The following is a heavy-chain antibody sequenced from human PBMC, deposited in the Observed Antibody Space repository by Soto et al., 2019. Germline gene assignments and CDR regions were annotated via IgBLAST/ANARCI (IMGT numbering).Heavy chain of an antibody. CDR2: INAGNGNT. CDR3: ARGGEPIDY. CDR1: GYTFTSYA. V-gene: IGHV1-3*05. Sequence: QVQVVQSGAEEKKPGASVKVSCKASGYTFTSYAMHWVHQAPGQRLEWMGWINAGNGNTKHSQKFQGRVTITRDTAASTAYMELSSLRPEDTAVYYCARGGEPIDYWGQGTLVTVSS. J-gene: IGHJ4*02. D-gene: IGHD2-21*01.